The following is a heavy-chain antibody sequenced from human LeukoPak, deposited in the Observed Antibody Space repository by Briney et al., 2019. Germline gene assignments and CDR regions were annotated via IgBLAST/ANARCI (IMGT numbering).Heavy chain of an antibody. CDR1: GFTFSSYA. V-gene: IGHV3-64*01. D-gene: IGHD1-1*01. Sequence: PGGSLRLSCAASGFTFSSYAMHWVRQAPGKGLEYVSAISSNGGSTYYANSVKGRFTISRDNSKNTLYLQMNSLRAEDTAVYYCAKDRSISYQLGGFDYWGQGTLVTVSS. J-gene: IGHJ4*02. CDR3: AKDRSISYQLGGFDY. CDR2: ISSNGGST.